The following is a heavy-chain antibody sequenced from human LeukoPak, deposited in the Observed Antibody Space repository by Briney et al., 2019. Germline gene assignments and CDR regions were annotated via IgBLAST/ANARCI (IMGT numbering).Heavy chain of an antibody. CDR2: ISSSSSYI. Sequence: PGGSLRLSCAASGFTFSSYSMNWVRQAPGKGLEWVSSISSSSSYIYYADSVKGRFTISRDNAKNSLYLQMNRLRAEDTAVYYCARVSGQVTTLLDYFDYWGQGTLVTVSS. V-gene: IGHV3-21*04. D-gene: IGHD4-17*01. CDR3: ARVSGQVTTLLDYFDY. J-gene: IGHJ4*02. CDR1: GFTFSSYS.